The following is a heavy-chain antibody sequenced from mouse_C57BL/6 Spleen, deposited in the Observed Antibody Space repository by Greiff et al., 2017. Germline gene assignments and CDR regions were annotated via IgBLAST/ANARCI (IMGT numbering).Heavy chain of an antibody. CDR3: ARNPRGAMDY. J-gene: IGHJ4*01. V-gene: IGHV1-80*01. Sequence: LQQSGASVKISCTASGYAFSSYWMTWVKQRPGKGLEWIGQIYPGDGDTNYNGKFKGKATLTADKSSSTAYMQLSSLTSEDSAVYFCARNPRGAMDYWGQGTSVTVSS. CDR1: GYAFSSYW. CDR2: IYPGDGDT.